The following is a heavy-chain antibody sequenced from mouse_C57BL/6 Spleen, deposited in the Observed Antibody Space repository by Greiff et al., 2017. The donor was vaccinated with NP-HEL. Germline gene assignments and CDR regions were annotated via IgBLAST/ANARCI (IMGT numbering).Heavy chain of an antibody. V-gene: IGHV5-12*01. Sequence: EVKLMESGGGLVQPGGSLKLSCAASGFTFSDYYMYWVRQTPEKRLEWVAYISNGGGSTYYPDTVKGRFTISRDNAKNTLYLQMSRLKSEDTAMYYCARHNYGSGFDYWGQGTTLTVSS. CDR3: ARHNYGSGFDY. D-gene: IGHD1-1*01. CDR2: ISNGGGST. CDR1: GFTFSDYY. J-gene: IGHJ2*01.